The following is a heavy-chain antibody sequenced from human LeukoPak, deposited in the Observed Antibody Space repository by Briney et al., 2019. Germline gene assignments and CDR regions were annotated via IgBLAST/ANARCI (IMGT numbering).Heavy chain of an antibody. CDR3: ARAGLNYYMDV. CDR1: DYTFTNYG. D-gene: IGHD6-19*01. J-gene: IGHJ6*03. Sequence: ASVKVSCKASDYTFTNYGINWVRQAPGQGLEWMGWISAYNGDTNYAQQLQGSVTMTTDTSTSTAYMELRSLRSDDTAVYYCARAGLNYYMDVWGKGTTVTVSS. CDR2: ISAYNGDT. V-gene: IGHV1-18*01.